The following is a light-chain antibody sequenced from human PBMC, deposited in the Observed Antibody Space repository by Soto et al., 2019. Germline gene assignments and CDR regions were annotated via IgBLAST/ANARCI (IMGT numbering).Light chain of an antibody. CDR2: DTS. CDR1: QSVSRS. V-gene: IGKV3-15*01. CDR3: QQYIDWPPGT. J-gene: IGKJ1*01. Sequence: EIVVTQSPAPLSVSPGDRVTLSCRASQSVSRSLAWYQQRPGQAPRLLIYDTSTRAAGISARFSGSGSGTEFTLTISSLQSEDFAVYYCQQYIDWPPGTFGQGTAVGIK.